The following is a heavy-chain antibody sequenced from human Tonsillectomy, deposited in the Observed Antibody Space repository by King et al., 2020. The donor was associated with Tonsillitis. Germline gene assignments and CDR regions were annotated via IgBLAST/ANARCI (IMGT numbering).Heavy chain of an antibody. V-gene: IGHV4-4*02. Sequence: VQLQESGPGLLKPSGTLSLTCAVSGGSISSRNWWGWVRQPPGKGLEGVGEIYQSGTTHYNPSLKSRVTISVDKSKNQFSLNLTSVTAADTAVYYCSKRPAAVSQYYHMDVWGKGTTVTVSS. D-gene: IGHD2-2*01. CDR3: SKRPAAVSQYYHMDV. CDR1: GGSISSRNW. J-gene: IGHJ6*03. CDR2: IYQSGTT.